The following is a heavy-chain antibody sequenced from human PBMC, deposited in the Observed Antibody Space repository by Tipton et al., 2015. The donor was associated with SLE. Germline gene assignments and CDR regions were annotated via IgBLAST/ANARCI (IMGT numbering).Heavy chain of an antibody. CDR3: ARGYDYVWGSYRFDAFDI. J-gene: IGHJ3*02. CDR1: GGSISGYY. V-gene: IGHV4-59*01. Sequence: TLSLTCTVSGGSISGYYWSWIRQPPGKGLEWIGYIYYSGSTNYNPSLKSRVTISVDTSKNQFSLKLSSVTAADTAVYYCARGYDYVWGSYRFDAFDIWGQGTMVTVSS. D-gene: IGHD3-16*02. CDR2: IYYSGST.